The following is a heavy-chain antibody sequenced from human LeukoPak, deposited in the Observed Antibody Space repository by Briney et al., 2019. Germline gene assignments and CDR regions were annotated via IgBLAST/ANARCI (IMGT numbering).Heavy chain of an antibody. J-gene: IGHJ6*02. CDR2: IHYTGKP. V-gene: IGHV4-59*11. D-gene: IGHD3-16*01. Sequence: SETLSLTCSVSGGSISGHYWTWIRQPPGKGLEWIGQIHYTGKPDYNPSLKSRTTISVDTSKNQVSLQVSSVTAADSAIYYCARFGVDYDMDVWGHGTTVTVFS. CDR3: ARFGVDYDMDV. CDR1: GGSISGHY.